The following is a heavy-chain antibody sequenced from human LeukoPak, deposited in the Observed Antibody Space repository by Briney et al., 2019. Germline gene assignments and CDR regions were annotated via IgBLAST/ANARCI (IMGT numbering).Heavy chain of an antibody. CDR1: GGSFSGYY. D-gene: IGHD3-10*01. J-gene: IGHJ5*02. V-gene: IGHV4-34*01. CDR2: INHSGST. CDR3: ARDLDRRYYYGSGTRFDP. Sequence: TASETLSLTCAVYGGSFSGYYWSWIRQPPGKGLEWIGEINHSGSTNYNPSLKSRVTISVDTSKNQFYLKLSSVTAADTAVYYCARDLDRRYYYGSGTRFDPWGQGTLVTVSS.